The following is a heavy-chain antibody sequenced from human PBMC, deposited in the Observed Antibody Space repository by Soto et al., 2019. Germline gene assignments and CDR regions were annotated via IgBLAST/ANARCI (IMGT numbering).Heavy chain of an antibody. J-gene: IGHJ6*02. D-gene: IGHD1-7*01. CDR2: IWYDGSNK. CDR1: GFTFSSYG. CDR3: AREAGLQTNYPFYYYYGMDV. Sequence: QVQLVESGGGVVQPGRSLRLSCAASGFTFSSYGMHWVGQAPGKGLEWVAFIWYDGSNKYYADSVKGRFTISRDNSKNTLYLQMNSLRAEDTAVYYCAREAGLQTNYPFYYYYGMDVWGQGTTVTVSS. V-gene: IGHV3-33*01.